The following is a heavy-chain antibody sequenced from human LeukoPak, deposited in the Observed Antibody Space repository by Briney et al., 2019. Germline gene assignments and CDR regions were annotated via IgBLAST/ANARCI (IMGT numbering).Heavy chain of an antibody. V-gene: IGHV3-74*01. CDR2: ISSDGSST. CDR1: GFTFSSSW. D-gene: IGHD3-16*01. J-gene: IGHJ4*02. CDR3: ARFGGDWGY. Sequence: PGGSLRLSCAASGFTFSSSWMHWVRQPPVKGLVWVSRISSDGSSTNYADSVKGRFTVSRDNAKNTLYLQMNSLRAEDTAMYYCARFGGDWGYWGQGTLVTVSS.